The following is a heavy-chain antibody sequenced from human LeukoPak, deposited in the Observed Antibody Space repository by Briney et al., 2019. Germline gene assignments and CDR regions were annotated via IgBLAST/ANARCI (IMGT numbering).Heavy chain of an antibody. CDR1: GFTFSNAW. CDR2: IKSKTDGGTT. J-gene: IGHJ4*02. Sequence: GGSLRLSCAASGFTFSNAWMSWVRQAPGKGLKWVGRIKSKTDGGTTDYAAPVKGRFTISRDDSKNTLYLQMNSLKTEDTAVYYCTTKVLRYFDWLPPDDYWGQGTLVTVSS. V-gene: IGHV3-15*01. CDR3: TTKVLRYFDWLPPDDY. D-gene: IGHD3-9*01.